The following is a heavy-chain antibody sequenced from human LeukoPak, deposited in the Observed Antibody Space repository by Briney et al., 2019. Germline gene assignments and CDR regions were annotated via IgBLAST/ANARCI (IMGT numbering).Heavy chain of an antibody. J-gene: IGHJ4*02. CDR3: ARGTYGSSWQLEHFDY. CDR1: GGSISSYY. D-gene: IGHD6-13*01. CDR2: IYYSGST. Sequence: SETLSLTCTVSGGSISSYYWTWIRQPPGKGLEWIGYIYYSGSTNYNPSLKSRVTISVDTSKNQFSLKLSSLTAADTAVYYCARGTYGSSWQLEHFDYWGQGTLVTVSS. V-gene: IGHV4-59*01.